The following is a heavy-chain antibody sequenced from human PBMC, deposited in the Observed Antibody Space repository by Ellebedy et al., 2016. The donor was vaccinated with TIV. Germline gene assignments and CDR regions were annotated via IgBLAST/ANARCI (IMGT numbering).Heavy chain of an antibody. D-gene: IGHD3-9*01. CDR2: VWYDGSHK. J-gene: IGHJ4*02. CDR3: ARDFRYFDFLVIDY. V-gene: IGHV3-33*01. CDR1: GFNFSTHG. Sequence: GESLKISCAASGFNFSTHGMHWVRQAPGKGLEWVAVVWYDGSHKYYVDSVKGRFTISRDNSKNTLYLQMNSLRAEDTAVYYCARDFRYFDFLVIDYWGQGTLVIVSS.